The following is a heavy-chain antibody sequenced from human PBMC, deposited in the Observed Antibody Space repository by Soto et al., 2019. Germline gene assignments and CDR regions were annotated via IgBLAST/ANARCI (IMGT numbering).Heavy chain of an antibody. V-gene: IGHV3-33*01. J-gene: IGHJ4*02. Sequence: QKYLVESGGGVVQPGGSLRLSCVASGSIFSGYGMHWVRQAPGKGLEWVAVIWYDGSNKYYADSVKGRFTISRDNSNNMLYLQMDSPRAEDTAVYYCARDGIGGTVFRGFCDYWGQGTLVTVSS. CDR1: GSIFSGYG. D-gene: IGHD1-7*01. CDR2: IWYDGSNK. CDR3: ARDGIGGTVFRGFCDY.